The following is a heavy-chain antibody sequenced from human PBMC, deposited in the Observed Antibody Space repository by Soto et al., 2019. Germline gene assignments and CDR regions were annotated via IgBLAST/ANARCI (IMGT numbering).Heavy chain of an antibody. Sequence: PGESLKISCKGSGYSFTSYWIGWMRQMPGKGLEWMGIIYPGDSDTRYSPSFQGQVTISADKSISTAYLQWSSLKASDTAMYYCARLTNGGATTVVTRVSVSYGMDVWGQGTTVT. J-gene: IGHJ6*02. D-gene: IGHD4-17*01. CDR3: ARLTNGGATTVVTRVSVSYGMDV. V-gene: IGHV5-51*01. CDR1: GYSFTSYW. CDR2: IYPGDSDT.